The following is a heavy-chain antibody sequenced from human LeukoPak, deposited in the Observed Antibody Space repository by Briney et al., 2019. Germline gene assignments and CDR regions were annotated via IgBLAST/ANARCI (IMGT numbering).Heavy chain of an antibody. D-gene: IGHD5-18*01. CDR3: ASIDQVETTMGGYYFDY. Sequence: SETLSLTCTVSGYSISSGYYWGWIRQPPGKGLEWIGSIYHSGSTYYNPSLKSRVTISVDTSKNQFSLKLSSVTAADTAVYYCASIDQVETTMGGYYFDYWGQGTLVTVSS. V-gene: IGHV4-38-2*02. CDR1: GYSISSGYY. CDR2: IYHSGST. J-gene: IGHJ4*02.